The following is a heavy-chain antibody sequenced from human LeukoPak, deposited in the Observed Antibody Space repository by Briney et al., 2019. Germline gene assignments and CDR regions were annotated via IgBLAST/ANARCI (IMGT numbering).Heavy chain of an antibody. V-gene: IGHV3-66*01. Sequence: GGSLRLSCAASGFTVSSNYMSWVRQAPGKGLEWVSVIYSGGSTYYADSVKGRFTISRDNSKNTLYLQMNSLRAEDTAVYYCARVPYGDYVRSSYWGQGTLVTVSS. CDR3: ARVPYGDYVRSSY. J-gene: IGHJ4*02. CDR2: IYSGGST. CDR1: GFTVSSNY. D-gene: IGHD4-17*01.